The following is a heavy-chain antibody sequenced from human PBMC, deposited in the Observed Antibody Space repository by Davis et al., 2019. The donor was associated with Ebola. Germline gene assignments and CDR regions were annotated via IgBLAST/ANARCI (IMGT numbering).Heavy chain of an antibody. CDR1: GFTFSSYA. J-gene: IGHJ4*02. Sequence: GGSLRLSCAASGFTFSSYAMSWVRQAPGKGLEWVSAISGSGGSTYYADSVKGRFTISRDNSKNTLYLQMNSLRAEDTAVYYCAKDFFVWDIVVVPAGPFDYWGQGILVTVSS. CDR3: AKDFFVWDIVVVPAGPFDY. D-gene: IGHD2-2*01. CDR2: ISGSGGST. V-gene: IGHV3-23*01.